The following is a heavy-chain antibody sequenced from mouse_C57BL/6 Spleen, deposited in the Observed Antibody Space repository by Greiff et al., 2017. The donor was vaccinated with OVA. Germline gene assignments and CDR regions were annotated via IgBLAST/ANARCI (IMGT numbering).Heavy chain of an antibody. CDR3: ARDGYSYFDV. J-gene: IGHJ1*03. D-gene: IGHD2-3*01. Sequence: VQLQQSGAELVRPGSSVKLSCKASGYTFTSYWMHWVKQRPIQGLEWIGNIDPSDSETHYNQKFKDKATLTVDKSSSTAYMQLSSLTSEDSAVYYCARDGYSYFDVWGTGTTVTVSS. V-gene: IGHV1-52*01. CDR2: IDPSDSET. CDR1: GYTFTSYW.